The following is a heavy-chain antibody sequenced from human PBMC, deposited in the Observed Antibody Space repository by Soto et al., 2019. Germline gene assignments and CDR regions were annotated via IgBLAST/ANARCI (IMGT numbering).Heavy chain of an antibody. CDR1: GFTFSSYA. V-gene: IGHV3-23*01. D-gene: IGHD1-1*01. Sequence: GGSLRLSCAASGFTFSSYAMSWVRQAPGKGLEWVSAISGSGGGTYYADSVKGRFTISRDNSKNTLYLQMNSLRAEDTAVYYCANDRKFLEQAPGLDPWGQGTMVTVYS. CDR3: ANDRKFLEQAPGLDP. CDR2: ISGSGGGT. J-gene: IGHJ5*02.